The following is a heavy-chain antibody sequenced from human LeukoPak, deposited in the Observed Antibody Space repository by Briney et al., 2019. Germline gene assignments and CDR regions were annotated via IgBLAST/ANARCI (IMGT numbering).Heavy chain of an antibody. Sequence: SETLSLTCTVSGGSISSYYWSWIRQPPGKGLEWMGYIYYSGSTNYNPPLKSRVTISVDTSKNQFSLRLSSVTAADTAGYYCARDRGLTGDYYYYGMDVWGQGTTVTVSS. J-gene: IGHJ6*02. D-gene: IGHD1-20*01. CDR2: IYYSGST. CDR3: ARDRGLTGDYYYYGMDV. CDR1: GGSISSYY. V-gene: IGHV4-59*01.